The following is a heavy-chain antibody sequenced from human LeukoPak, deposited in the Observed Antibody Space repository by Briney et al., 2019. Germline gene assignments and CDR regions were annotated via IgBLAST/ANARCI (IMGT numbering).Heavy chain of an antibody. J-gene: IGHJ4*02. V-gene: IGHV1-18*01. D-gene: IGHD5-24*01. Sequence: ASVKVSCKASGYTFTTYGITWVRQAPGQGLEWMGWVSAYNGNTNYAQKLQGRVTMTTDTSTSTAYMELRSLRSDDTAVYFCARALVDGYKELGYWGQGTLVTVSS. CDR2: VSAYNGNT. CDR3: ARALVDGYKELGY. CDR1: GYTFTTYG.